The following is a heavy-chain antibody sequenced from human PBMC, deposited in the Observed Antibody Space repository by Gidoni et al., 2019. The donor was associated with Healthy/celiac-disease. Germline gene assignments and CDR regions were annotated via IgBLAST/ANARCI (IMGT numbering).Heavy chain of an antibody. V-gene: IGHV3-33*01. CDR3: ARDPPREGVTDNY. D-gene: IGHD2-21*02. CDR2: IWYDGSNK. Sequence: APGKGLEWVAVIWYDGSNKYYADSVKGRFTISRDNSKNTLYLQMNSLRAEDTAVYYCARDPPREGVTDNYWGQGTLVTVSS. J-gene: IGHJ4*02.